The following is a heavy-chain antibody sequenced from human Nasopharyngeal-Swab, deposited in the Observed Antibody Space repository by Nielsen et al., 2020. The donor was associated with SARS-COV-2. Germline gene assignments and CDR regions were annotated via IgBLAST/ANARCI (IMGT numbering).Heavy chain of an antibody. CDR2: VKQDGTEK. CDR1: GCTFSACW. J-gene: IGHJ4*02. Sequence: GESLKISCAASGCTFSACWMTWVRQAPGKGLEWVANVKQDGTEKYFVDSVKGRFTISRDNAKNSLYLHMNSLRAEDTAVYYCARDEILDYWGQGTLVTVSS. D-gene: IGHD2/OR15-2a*01. CDR3: ARDEILDY. V-gene: IGHV3-7*01.